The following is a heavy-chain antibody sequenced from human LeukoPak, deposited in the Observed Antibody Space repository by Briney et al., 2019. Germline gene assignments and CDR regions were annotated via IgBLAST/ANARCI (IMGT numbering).Heavy chain of an antibody. CDR2: ISGSGGST. Sequence: GGSLRLSCAASGCTFSSYAMSWIRQPPGKGLEWVSAISGSGGSTYYAGSVNGRFTISRDNSKNTLYLQLNSLRAEDTAVYYCAKDPPILRFLEWWNDYWGQGTLVTVSS. V-gene: IGHV3-23*01. CDR3: AKDPPILRFLEWWNDY. D-gene: IGHD3-3*01. J-gene: IGHJ4*02. CDR1: GCTFSSYA.